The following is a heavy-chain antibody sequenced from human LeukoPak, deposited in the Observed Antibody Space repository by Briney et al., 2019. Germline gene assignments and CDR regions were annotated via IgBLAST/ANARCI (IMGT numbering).Heavy chain of an antibody. CDR2: IYYSEST. J-gene: IGHJ4*02. V-gene: IGHV4-59*01. D-gene: IGHD3-3*01. CDR1: GGSISSYY. Sequence: SETLSLTCTVSGGSISSYYWSWIRQPPGKGLEWIGYIYYSESTNYNPSLKSRVTISVDTSKNQFSLKLSSVTAADTAVYYCARGATVLRFLEWLFPAFDYWGQGTLVTVSS. CDR3: ARGATVLRFLEWLFPAFDY.